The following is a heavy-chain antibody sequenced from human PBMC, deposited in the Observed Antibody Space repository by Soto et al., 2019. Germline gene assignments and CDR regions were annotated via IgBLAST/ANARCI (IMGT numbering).Heavy chain of an antibody. CDR2: AYPGRSHP. D-gene: IGHD2-2*01. CDR3: ARHVTPGVPAAVAQMENAFDI. V-gene: IGHV5-51*01. J-gene: IGHJ3*02. Sequence: PREPLKLSCKGFGYAFPLYCFCWVLRIPGKGAVSSATAYPGRSHPRYSLSFHAQVTTSADKSISTAYLQWSSLKAADTAMYYCARHVTPGVPAAVAQMENAFDIWGQGTMVTVSS. CDR1: GYAFPLYC.